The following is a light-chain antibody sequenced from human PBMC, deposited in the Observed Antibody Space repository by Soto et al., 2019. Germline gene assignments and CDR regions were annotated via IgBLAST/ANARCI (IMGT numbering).Light chain of an antibody. J-gene: IGKJ4*01. CDR2: DSS. CDR1: QSVGDY. Sequence: ETVLTQSPATLSISPGERATLSCRASQSVGDYLAWYQQKPGQAPRLLIYDSSNRATGIPARFSGSGSGTDFTLTISSLEAEDFAVYYCQHRHDGARLSFGGGTKVEIK. CDR3: QHRHDGARLS. V-gene: IGKV3-11*01.